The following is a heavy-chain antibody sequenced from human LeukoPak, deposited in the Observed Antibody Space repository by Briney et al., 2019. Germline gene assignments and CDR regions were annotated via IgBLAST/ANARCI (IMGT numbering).Heavy chain of an antibody. J-gene: IGHJ4*02. CDR2: IYSNTNT. V-gene: IGHV3-53*01. CDR1: GFTVSNNY. D-gene: IGHD2-8*01. CDR3: ARGDLGCSDGICYQSYFDY. Sequence: GGSLRLSCAASGFTVSNNYMGWVRQAPGKGLEWVSVIYSNTNTYYAESVKGRITISIDNSKNTLYLQMDSLRAEDTAIYYCARGDLGCSDGICYQSYFDYWGQGTLVTVSS.